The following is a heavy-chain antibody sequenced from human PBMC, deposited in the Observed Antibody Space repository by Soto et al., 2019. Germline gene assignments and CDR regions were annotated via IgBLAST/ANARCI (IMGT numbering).Heavy chain of an antibody. Sequence: EEHLVQSGGGLVQTGGSLRLSCAASGFPFSTYWMHWVRQVPGQGLVWVSRSNSDGSSTIYADFVKGRFTISRDNAKNTRYLQMSRLRVYNTAIYCCAVGYQDWGQGALVTVSS. J-gene: IGHJ4*02. CDR1: GFPFSTYW. D-gene: IGHD2-2*01. V-gene: IGHV3-74*01. CDR2: SNSDGSST. CDR3: AVGYQD.